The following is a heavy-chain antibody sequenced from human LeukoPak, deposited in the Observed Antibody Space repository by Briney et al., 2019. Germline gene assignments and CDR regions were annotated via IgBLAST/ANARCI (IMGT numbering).Heavy chain of an antibody. Sequence: SETLSLTCSVSGGSMTSYYWSWIRQPAGKGLEWIGRIYSTGSTKYNPSLKSRVTMSVDTTKNQFSLKLSSATAADTAVYYCAGYSYGRFDYWGQGTLVTVSS. CDR1: GGSMTSYY. J-gene: IGHJ4*02. V-gene: IGHV4-4*07. CDR2: IYSTGST. CDR3: AGYSYGRFDY. D-gene: IGHD5-18*01.